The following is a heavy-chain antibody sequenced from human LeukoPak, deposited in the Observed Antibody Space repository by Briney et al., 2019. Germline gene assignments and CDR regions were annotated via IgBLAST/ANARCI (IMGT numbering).Heavy chain of an antibody. V-gene: IGHV4-59*08. CDR2: IHYSGST. CDR1: GGSISSYY. Sequence: KLSETLSVACDVPGGSISSYYWSWIRQPPRKGLEWIGYIHYSGSTNYNPSLKSRVTTSVDTSKNQFSLKLSSVTAADTAVYYCACLEGDYWGQGTLVTVSS. D-gene: IGHD3-16*01. J-gene: IGHJ4*02. CDR3: ACLEGDY.